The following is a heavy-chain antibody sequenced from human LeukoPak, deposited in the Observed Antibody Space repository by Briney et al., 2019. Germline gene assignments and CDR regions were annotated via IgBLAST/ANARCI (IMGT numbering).Heavy chain of an antibody. CDR3: AKGAATSCYSPVDY. Sequence: GGSLRLSCAASGFTFSDYYMSWIRQAPGKGLEWVSYISSSGSTIYYADSVKGRFTISRDNSKNTLYLQMNSLRAEDTAVYFCAKGAATSCYSPVDYWGQGTLVTVSS. J-gene: IGHJ4*02. CDR1: GFTFSDYY. CDR2: ISSSGSTI. D-gene: IGHD2-2*02. V-gene: IGHV3-11*01.